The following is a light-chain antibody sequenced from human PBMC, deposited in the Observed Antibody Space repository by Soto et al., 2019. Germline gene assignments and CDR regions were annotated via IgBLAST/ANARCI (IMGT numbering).Light chain of an antibody. V-gene: IGLV1-51*01. Sequence: QSVLTQPPSASAAPGQRVTISCSGTISNIGDNHVSWYQQVPGKAPKLLIYDNNNRPSGIPDRFSGSRSGTSATLAITGLQPGDEADYICGTWDTTMSGLLFGGGTKLTVL. CDR1: ISNIGDNH. J-gene: IGLJ2*01. CDR3: GTWDTTMSGLL. CDR2: DNN.